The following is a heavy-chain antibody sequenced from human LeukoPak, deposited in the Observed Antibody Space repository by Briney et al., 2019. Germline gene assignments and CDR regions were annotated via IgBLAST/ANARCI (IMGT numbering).Heavy chain of an antibody. J-gene: IGHJ4*02. CDR3: ARDGSSGWYYKGYYFDY. V-gene: IGHV3-21*01. CDR2: ISSSSSYI. D-gene: IGHD6-19*01. Sequence: GGSLRLSCAASGFTFSSYSMNWVRQAPGKGLEWVSSISSSSSYIYYADSVKGRFTISRGNAKNSLYLQMNSLRAEDTAVYYCARDGSSGWYYKGYYFDYWGQGTLVTVSS. CDR1: GFTFSSYS.